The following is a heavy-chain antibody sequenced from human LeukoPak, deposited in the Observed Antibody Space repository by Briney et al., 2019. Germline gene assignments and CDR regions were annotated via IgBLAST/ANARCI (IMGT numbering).Heavy chain of an antibody. Sequence: SETLSLTCTVSGGSVSSGSYYWSWIRQPPGKGLEWIGYIYYSGSTNYNPSLESRVTISVDTSKNQFSLKLSSVTAADTAVYYCASESSGTLDYWGQGTLVTVSS. CDR3: ASESSGTLDY. D-gene: IGHD6-6*01. J-gene: IGHJ4*02. CDR1: GGSVSSGSYY. CDR2: IYYSGST. V-gene: IGHV4-61*01.